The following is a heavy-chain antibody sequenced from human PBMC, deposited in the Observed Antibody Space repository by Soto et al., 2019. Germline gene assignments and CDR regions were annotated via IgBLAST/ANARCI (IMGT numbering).Heavy chain of an antibody. J-gene: IGHJ5*02. CDR1: GFTFSSYA. V-gene: IGHV3-23*01. CDR3: AKGTTLVHFWFDP. Sequence: EVQLLESGGGLVQPGGSLRLSCAASGFTFSSYAMSWVRQAPGKGLEWVSAISGSGGSTYYADSVKGRFTISRDNSKNPQYLQMNSLRAEDTAVYYCAKGTTLVHFWFDPWGQGTLVTVSS. CDR2: ISGSGGST. D-gene: IGHD3-3*02.